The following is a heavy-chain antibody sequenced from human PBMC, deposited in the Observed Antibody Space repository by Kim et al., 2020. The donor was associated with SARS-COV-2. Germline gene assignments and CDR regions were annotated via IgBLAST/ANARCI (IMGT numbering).Heavy chain of an antibody. D-gene: IGHD2-2*02. CDR2: IIPIFGTA. V-gene: IGHV1-69*13. CDR3: ARVRAVVPAAIPLNYYYYYGMDV. J-gene: IGHJ6*02. Sequence: SVKVSCKASGGTFSSYAISWVRQAPGQGLEWMGGIIPIFGTANYAQKFQGRVTITADESTSTAYMELSSLRSEDTAVYYCARVRAVVPAAIPLNYYYYYGMDVWGQGTTVTVSS. CDR1: GGTFSSYA.